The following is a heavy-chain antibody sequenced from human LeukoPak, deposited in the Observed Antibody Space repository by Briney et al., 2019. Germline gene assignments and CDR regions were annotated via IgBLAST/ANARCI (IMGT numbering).Heavy chain of an antibody. D-gene: IGHD5-18*01. J-gene: IGHJ4*02. CDR2: IYYSGST. Sequence: PETLSLTCTVSGGSISSSSYYWGWIRQPPGKGLEWIGSIYYSGSTYYNPSLKSRVTISVDTSKNQFSLKLSSVTAADTAVYYCARVVYSYGYSDYWGQGTLVTVSS. CDR3: ARVVYSYGYSDY. V-gene: IGHV4-39*07. CDR1: GGSISSSSYY.